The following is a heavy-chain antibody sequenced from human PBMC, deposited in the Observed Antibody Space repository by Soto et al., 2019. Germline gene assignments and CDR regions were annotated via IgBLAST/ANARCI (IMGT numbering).Heavy chain of an antibody. CDR3: APRTTVTRVDD. V-gene: IGHV2-5*01. CDR2: IYGNDDK. J-gene: IGHJ4*02. D-gene: IGHD4-17*01. Sequence: QITLKESGPTLVKSTQTLTLTCTFSGFSLTTTQVVVGWIRQPPGKGLEWLGFIYGNDDKRYSPSLKSRRTITKDSSNNQVVLTLANMDPADTATYYWAPRTTVTRVDDWGQGLLVTVSS. CDR1: GFSLTTTQVV.